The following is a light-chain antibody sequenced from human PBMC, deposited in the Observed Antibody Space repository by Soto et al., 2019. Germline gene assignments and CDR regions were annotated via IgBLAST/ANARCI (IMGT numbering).Light chain of an antibody. CDR3: SSYTSSSHVV. J-gene: IGLJ2*01. CDR2: EVS. V-gene: IGLV2-14*01. Sequence: QSALTQPASVSGSPGQSFTISCTGTSSDVGGYNYVSWYQQHPGKAPKLMIYEVSNRPSGVSNRFSGSKSGNTASLTISGLQSEDEADYYCSSYTSSSHVVFGGGTKVTVL. CDR1: SSDVGGYNY.